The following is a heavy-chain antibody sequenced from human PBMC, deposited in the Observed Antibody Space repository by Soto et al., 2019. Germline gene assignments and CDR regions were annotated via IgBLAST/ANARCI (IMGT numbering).Heavy chain of an antibody. J-gene: IGHJ4*02. CDR2: ISAYNGNT. D-gene: IGHD2-21*01. V-gene: IGHV1-18*01. CDR3: ARDQYSNFDY. Sequence: ASVKVSCKASGYTFTSYGINWLRQAPGQGLEWMGWISAYNGNTNYAQKLQGRVTMTRDTSTSTAYMELRSLRSDDTAVYYCARDQYSNFDYWGQGTLVTVSS. CDR1: GYTFTSYG.